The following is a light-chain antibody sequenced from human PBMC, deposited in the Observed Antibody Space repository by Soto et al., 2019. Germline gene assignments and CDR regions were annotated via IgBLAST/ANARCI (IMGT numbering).Light chain of an antibody. CDR1: TSNIGTNT. Sequence: QSVLTQPPSVSGTPGQRVTISCSGSTSNIGTNTVNWFQHLPGTAPKLLIYTNDQRPSGVPDRFSGSRSGTSASLAISGLQSGDEADYYCATWDDSVYVFGTGTKV. CDR3: ATWDDSVYV. V-gene: IGLV1-44*01. J-gene: IGLJ1*01. CDR2: TND.